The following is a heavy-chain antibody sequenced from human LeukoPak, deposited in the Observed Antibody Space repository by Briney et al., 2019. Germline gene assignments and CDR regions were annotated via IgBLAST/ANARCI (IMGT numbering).Heavy chain of an antibody. CDR1: GFTFSSYS. Sequence: PGGSLRLSCAASGFTFSSYSMNWVRQAPGKGLEWVSGITGPGDTTYYTDSVKGRFTISRDNSKNTLYLQMNSLRAEDTAVYYCARDLCLGELSLGGGQGTLVTVSS. J-gene: IGHJ4*02. V-gene: IGHV3-23*01. D-gene: IGHD3-16*02. CDR3: ARDLCLGELSLG. CDR2: ITGPGDTT.